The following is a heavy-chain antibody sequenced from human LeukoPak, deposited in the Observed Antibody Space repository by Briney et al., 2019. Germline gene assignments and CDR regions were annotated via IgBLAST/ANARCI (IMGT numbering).Heavy chain of an antibody. CDR2: IKYDGSEK. CDR1: GFTFSSYW. D-gene: IGHD6-19*01. J-gene: IGHJ3*02. Sequence: PGGSLRLSGAVSGFTFSSYWMTWVRKAPGKGLEWVANIKYDGSEKYYVDSVKGRFTISRDNAKNSLYLQMNSLRAEDTALYYCGRIRGDRHSSGWSDSFDIWGQGTMVTVSS. V-gene: IGHV3-7*03. CDR3: GRIRGDRHSSGWSDSFDI.